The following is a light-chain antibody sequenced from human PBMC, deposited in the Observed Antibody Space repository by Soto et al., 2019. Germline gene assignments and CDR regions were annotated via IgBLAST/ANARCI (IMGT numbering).Light chain of an antibody. V-gene: IGKV3-20*01. CDR2: GAS. Sequence: EIELSQSPATLSVSPGERATLSCMASQSVSSNLAWYQQKPGQPPRLLIYGASSRATGIPDRFSGSGSGTDFTLTISRLEPEDFAVYYCQQYGSSPLTFCGGTKVDVK. CDR1: QSVSSN. J-gene: IGKJ4*01. CDR3: QQYGSSPLT.